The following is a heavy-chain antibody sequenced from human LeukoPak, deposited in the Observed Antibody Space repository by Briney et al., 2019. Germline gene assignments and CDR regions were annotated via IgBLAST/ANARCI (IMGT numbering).Heavy chain of an antibody. D-gene: IGHD3-22*01. Sequence: GGTLRLSCAASGFTFSNAWMSWVRQAPGKGLEWVGRIKSKTDGGTTDYAAPVKGRFTISRDDSKNTLYLQMNSLKTEDTAVYYCTTDYYDSSGYYPFDYWGQGTLVTVSS. J-gene: IGHJ4*02. CDR2: IKSKTDGGTT. CDR1: GFTFSNAW. V-gene: IGHV3-15*01. CDR3: TTDYYDSSGYYPFDY.